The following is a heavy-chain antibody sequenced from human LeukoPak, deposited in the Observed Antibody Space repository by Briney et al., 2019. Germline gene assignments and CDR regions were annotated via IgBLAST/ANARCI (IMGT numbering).Heavy chain of an antibody. V-gene: IGHV3-21*01. CDR3: ARDGDGALCIAEYYFDY. CDR2: ISSSSSYI. Sequence: GRSLRLFRAASGFTFSSYSMSSVRQAPGEGLEWASSISSSSSYIYYAGSVKGRFTISRDNAKNSMYLQMNSMRAEDTAVYYCARDGDGALCIAEYYFDYWGQGTLVTVSS. D-gene: IGHD6-13*01. CDR1: GFTFSSYS. J-gene: IGHJ4*02.